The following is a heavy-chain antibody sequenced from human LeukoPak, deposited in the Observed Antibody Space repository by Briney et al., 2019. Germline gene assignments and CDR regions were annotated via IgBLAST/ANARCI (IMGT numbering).Heavy chain of an antibody. CDR1: GFTFWSYG. D-gene: IGHD3-3*01. CDR2: VSYDGRNE. Sequence: PGGSLRLSCAASGFTFWSYGMHWVRQAPGKGLEWVAVVSYDGRNEYYADSVKGRLTISRDNSKNTLYLQMNSLRAEDTAVYYCATASRFLEWLPPTVLWGQGTLVTVSS. J-gene: IGHJ4*02. V-gene: IGHV3-30*03. CDR3: ATASRFLEWLPPTVL.